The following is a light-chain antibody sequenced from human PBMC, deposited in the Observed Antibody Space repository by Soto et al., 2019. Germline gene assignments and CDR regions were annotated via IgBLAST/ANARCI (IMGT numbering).Light chain of an antibody. Sequence: EIVLTQSPCTLSLFPGERATLSCRASQSVRSAYLAWYQQKPGQAPRLLIYGASSRATGIPDRFSGSGSGTDFTLTIRRLEPEDFAVYYCQQYGGSPQTFGPGTKVEI. J-gene: IGKJ1*01. CDR2: GAS. CDR1: QSVRSAY. CDR3: QQYGGSPQT. V-gene: IGKV3-20*01.